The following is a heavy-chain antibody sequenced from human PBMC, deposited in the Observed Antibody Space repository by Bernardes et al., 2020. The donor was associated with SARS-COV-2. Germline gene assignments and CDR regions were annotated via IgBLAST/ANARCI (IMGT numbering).Heavy chain of an antibody. CDR3: HGVDSLTGFDF. Sequence: GGSLRLSCAVSGFSVEMNYVSWVRQAPGKGPEWVSTFFRAGGGTFYGDSVKGRFLISRDTSQNTVDLQMRGLRPEDTAVYYCHGVDSLTGFDFRGQGTPVTVSS. CDR1: GFSVEMNY. D-gene: IGHD3-9*01. J-gene: IGHJ4*02. CDR2: FFRAGGGT. V-gene: IGHV3-53*01.